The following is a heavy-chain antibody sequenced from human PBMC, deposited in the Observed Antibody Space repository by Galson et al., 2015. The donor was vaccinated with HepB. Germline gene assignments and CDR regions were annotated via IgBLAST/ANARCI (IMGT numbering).Heavy chain of an antibody. J-gene: IGHJ4*02. V-gene: IGHV1-24*01. D-gene: IGHD7-27*01. CDR2: FDPEDGET. Sequence: SVKVSCKVSGYTLTELSMHWVRQAPGKGLEWMGGFDPEDGETIYAQKFQGRVTMPEDTSTDTAYMELSSLRSEDTAVYYCATGVLGNWGGTFDYWGQGTLVTVSS. CDR1: GYTLTELS. CDR3: ATGVLGNWGGTFDY.